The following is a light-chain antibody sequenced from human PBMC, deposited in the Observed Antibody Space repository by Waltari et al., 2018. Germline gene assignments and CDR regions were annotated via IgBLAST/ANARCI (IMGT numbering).Light chain of an antibody. J-gene: IGKJ1*01. V-gene: IGKV3-20*01. CDR3: QHYVNLPVT. CDR2: DTS. Sequence: DIVLTQSPGALSLSPGERATLSCRASQSVGRSLAWYQQKPGQAPRLLIYDTSSRATGTPGRFSGSGSGTDFSLAISSLEPEDFAVYFCQHYVNLPVTFGQGTKVDI. CDR1: QSVGRS.